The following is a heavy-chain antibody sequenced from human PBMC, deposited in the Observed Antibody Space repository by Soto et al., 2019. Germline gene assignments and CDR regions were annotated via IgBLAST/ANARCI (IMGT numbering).Heavy chain of an antibody. CDR2: ISYDGSNK. J-gene: IGHJ6*03. D-gene: IGHD3-9*01. V-gene: IGHV3-30*18. CDR3: AKINDILTETYYYYMDV. Sequence: QVQLVESGGGVVQPGRSLRLSCAASGFTFSSYGMHWVRQAPGKGLEWVAVISYDGSNKYYADSVKGRFTISRDNSKNTLYLQMNSLRAEDTAVYYCAKINDILTETYYYYMDVWGKGTTVTVSS. CDR1: GFTFSSYG.